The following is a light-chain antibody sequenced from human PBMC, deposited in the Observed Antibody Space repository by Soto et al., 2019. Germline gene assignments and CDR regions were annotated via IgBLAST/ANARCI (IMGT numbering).Light chain of an antibody. Sequence: DIQVTQSPSSLSASPGDTITITCRASQDIKKFLAWYQQKPGKVPHLLIYAASTLRPGVPSRFSGNASGTDFTLTIASLQPEDVATYYCQKYDRAPAAFGQGTKVDVK. J-gene: IGKJ1*01. CDR1: QDIKKF. V-gene: IGKV1-27*01. CDR3: QKYDRAPAA. CDR2: AAS.